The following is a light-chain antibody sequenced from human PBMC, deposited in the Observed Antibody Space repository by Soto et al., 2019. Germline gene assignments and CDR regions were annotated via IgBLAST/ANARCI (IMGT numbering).Light chain of an antibody. CDR2: DVS. Sequence: QSAPTQPASVSGSPGQSITISCTGTSSDVGGYEYVSWYQQHPGKAPKIIIYDVSNRPSGVSNRFSGSKSGNTASLTISGLQAEDEADYYCISYTSSSTVIFGGGTKVTVL. CDR1: SSDVGGYEY. J-gene: IGLJ2*01. V-gene: IGLV2-14*01. CDR3: ISYTSSSTVI.